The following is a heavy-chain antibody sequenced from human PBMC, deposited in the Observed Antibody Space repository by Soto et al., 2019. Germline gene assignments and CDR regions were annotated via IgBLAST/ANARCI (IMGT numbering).Heavy chain of an antibody. V-gene: IGHV3-23*04. Sequence: VQLVESGGGVVQPGRSLRLSCAASGFTFSSYGMHWVRQAPGKGLEWVAVISGSGGSTYYADSVKGRFTISRDNSKNTLYLQMNSLRAEDTAVYYCAKDHDITMIVVVNMGLAFDIWGQGTMVTVSS. CDR2: ISGSGGST. D-gene: IGHD3-22*01. CDR1: GFTFSSYG. CDR3: AKDHDITMIVVVNMGLAFDI. J-gene: IGHJ3*02.